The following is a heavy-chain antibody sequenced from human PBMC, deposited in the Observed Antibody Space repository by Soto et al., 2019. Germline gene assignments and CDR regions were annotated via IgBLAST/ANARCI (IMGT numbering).Heavy chain of an antibody. CDR2: IYHSGST. Sequence: SETLSLTCSVSGGSISSGGYSWSWIRQPPGKGLEWIGYIYHSGSTYNNPSLKSRVTISVDRSKNQFSLKLSSVTAADTAVYYCARTPDIWGQGTMVTVSS. J-gene: IGHJ3*02. CDR3: ARTPDI. V-gene: IGHV4-30-2*01. CDR1: GGSISSGGYS.